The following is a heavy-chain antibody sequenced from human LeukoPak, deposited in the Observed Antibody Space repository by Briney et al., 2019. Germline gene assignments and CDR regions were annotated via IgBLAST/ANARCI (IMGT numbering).Heavy chain of an antibody. CDR3: ATGSWIQLWPAFDY. J-gene: IGHJ4*02. Sequence: FDPEDGETIYAQKFQGRVTMTEDTSTDTAYMELSSLRSEDTAVYYCATGSWIQLWPAFDYWGQGTLVTVSS. V-gene: IGHV1-24*01. D-gene: IGHD5-18*01. CDR2: FDPEDGET.